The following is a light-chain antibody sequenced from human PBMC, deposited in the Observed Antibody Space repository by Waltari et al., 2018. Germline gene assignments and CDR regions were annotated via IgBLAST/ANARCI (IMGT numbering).Light chain of an antibody. CDR2: VNSDGSH. CDR3: QTGGHGTWV. V-gene: IGLV4-69*01. CDR1: SGHSSNV. J-gene: IGLJ3*02. Sequence: QLVLTQSPSASASLGASVKLTCTLSSGHSSNVIAWLQQQPEKGPLYLMTVNSDGSHSKGDEIPDRCSGSSSGAWRYLTISSLQSEDEADYYCQTGGHGTWVFGGGTKLTVL.